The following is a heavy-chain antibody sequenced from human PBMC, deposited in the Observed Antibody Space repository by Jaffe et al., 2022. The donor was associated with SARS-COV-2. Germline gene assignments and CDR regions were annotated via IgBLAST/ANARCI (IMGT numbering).Heavy chain of an antibody. D-gene: IGHD3-22*01. CDR2: IYYSGTT. J-gene: IGHJ6*02. CDR1: GASISGHY. V-gene: IGHV4-59*11. Sequence: QVQLQESGPGLVKPSETLSLTCTVSGASISGHYWNWIRQPPGKGLEWIGYIYYSGTTNYNPSLKSRVTISVDTSKNQFSLKLSSVTAADTAVYYCARMYYYDCSGCGYYYYGMDVWGQGTTVTVSS. CDR3: ARMYYYDCSGCGYYYYGMDV.